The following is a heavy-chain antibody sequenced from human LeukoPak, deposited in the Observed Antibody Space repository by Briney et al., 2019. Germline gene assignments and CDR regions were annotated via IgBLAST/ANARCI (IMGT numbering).Heavy chain of an antibody. Sequence: ASVKVSCKASGYTFTSYGISWVRQAPGQGLEWMGWISAYNGNTNYAQKLQGRVTMTTDTSTSTAYMELRSLRSDDTAVYYCARSEYCSSTSCPRVEFDYWGQGTLVTVSS. CDR2: ISAYNGNT. CDR1: GYTFTSYG. J-gene: IGHJ4*02. V-gene: IGHV1-18*01. CDR3: ARSEYCSSTSCPRVEFDY. D-gene: IGHD2-2*01.